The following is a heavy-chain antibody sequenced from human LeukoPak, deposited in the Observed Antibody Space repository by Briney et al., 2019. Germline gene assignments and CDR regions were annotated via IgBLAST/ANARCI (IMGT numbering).Heavy chain of an antibody. D-gene: IGHD3-22*01. CDR3: AKDSSSYDWGYMDV. Sequence: GGSLRLSCAASGFTFSTYAMSWVRQAPGKGLEWVSLIGGSDGRTRYADSVKGRFTITRDNSKNTLYLEMNSLRAEDTAVYYCAKDSSSYDWGYMDVWGKGTTVTISS. J-gene: IGHJ6*03. CDR2: IGGSDGRT. CDR1: GFTFSTYA. V-gene: IGHV3-23*01.